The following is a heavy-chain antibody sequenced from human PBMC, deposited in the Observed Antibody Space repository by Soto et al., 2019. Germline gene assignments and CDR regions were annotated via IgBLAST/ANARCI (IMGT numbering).Heavy chain of an antibody. CDR2: MFYSGST. V-gene: IGHV4-59*01. Sequence: SETLSLTCPVSGASISSYYLSWIRQPPGKGLEWIGYMFYSGSTKCNPSLTSRVTVSIDTSKNQFSLRLNSVTGADTAVYYCARVGGAPLGAFDIWGQGTMVTVSS. D-gene: IGHD1-26*01. CDR3: ARVGGAPLGAFDI. CDR1: GASISSYY. J-gene: IGHJ3*02.